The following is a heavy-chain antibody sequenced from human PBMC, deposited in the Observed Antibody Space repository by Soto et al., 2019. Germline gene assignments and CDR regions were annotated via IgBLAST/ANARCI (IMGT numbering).Heavy chain of an antibody. J-gene: IGHJ1*01. Sequence: PGGSLRLSCAASGFTVSSNYMSWVRQAPGKGLEWVSVIYSGGSTYYADSVKGRFTISRDNSKNTPYLQMNILRAEDTAVYYCASVPYYYDSSGYPTRGYFQHWGQGTLVTVSS. V-gene: IGHV3-53*01. CDR2: IYSGGST. CDR1: GFTVSSNY. D-gene: IGHD3-22*01. CDR3: ASVPYYYDSSGYPTRGYFQH.